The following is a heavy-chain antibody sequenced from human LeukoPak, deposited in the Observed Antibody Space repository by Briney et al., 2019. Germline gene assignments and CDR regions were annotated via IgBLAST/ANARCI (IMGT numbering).Heavy chain of an antibody. CDR3: ARDRTDSSLDAFGS. J-gene: IGHJ3*02. Sequence: PGGSLRLSCAASGFTFSSYAMSWVRQAPGKGLEWVSAISGSGGSTYYADSVKGRFTISSDNSKNTLYLPMNSLRAADTAVYYCARDRTDSSLDAFGSWGKGAMVTVSS. D-gene: IGHD3-22*01. CDR1: GFTFSSYA. CDR2: ISGSGGST. V-gene: IGHV3-23*01.